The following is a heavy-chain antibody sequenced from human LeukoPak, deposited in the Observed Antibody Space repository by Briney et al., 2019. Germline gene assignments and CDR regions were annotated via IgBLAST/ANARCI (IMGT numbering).Heavy chain of an antibody. CDR1: GGSISSGSYY. D-gene: IGHD5-12*01. Sequence: SETLSLTCTVSGGSISSGSYYWSWIRQPAGKGLEWIGRIYTSGSTNYNPSLKSRVAISVDTSKNQFSLKLSSVTAADTAVYYCARDLGYGNWFDPWGQGTLVTVSS. V-gene: IGHV4-61*02. CDR3: ARDLGYGNWFDP. J-gene: IGHJ5*02. CDR2: IYTSGST.